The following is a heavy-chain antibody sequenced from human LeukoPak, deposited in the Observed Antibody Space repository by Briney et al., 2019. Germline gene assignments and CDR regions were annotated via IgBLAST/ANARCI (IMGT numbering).Heavy chain of an antibody. V-gene: IGHV3-20*04. J-gene: IGHJ4*02. CDR1: GFTFDDHG. CDR3: ARDGSDSSGYGLDY. D-gene: IGHD3-22*01. CDR2: INWNGGST. Sequence: GGSLRLSCAASGFTFDDHGMSWVRQAPGKGLEWVSGINWNGGSTGYAESVKGRVTISRDNAKNSLYLQMNSLRAEDTALYYCARDGSDSSGYGLDYWGQGTLVTVSS.